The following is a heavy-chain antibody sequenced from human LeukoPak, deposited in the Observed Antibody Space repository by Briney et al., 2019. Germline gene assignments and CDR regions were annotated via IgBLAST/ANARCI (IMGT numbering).Heavy chain of an antibody. V-gene: IGHV3-33*01. CDR2: IWYDGSNK. Sequence: GRSLRLSCAASGFTFSSYGMHWVRQAPGKGLEWVAVIWYDGSNKYYADSVKGRFTISRDNSKNTLYLQMNSLRAEDTAVYYCARDLIAARTKALEGLDYYYGMDVWGQGTTVTVSS. CDR3: ARDLIAARTKALEGLDYYYGMDV. D-gene: IGHD3-3*01. CDR1: GFTFSSYG. J-gene: IGHJ6*02.